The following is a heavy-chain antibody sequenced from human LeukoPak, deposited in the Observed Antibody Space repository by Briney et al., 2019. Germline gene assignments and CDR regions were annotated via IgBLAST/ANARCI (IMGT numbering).Heavy chain of an antibody. CDR2: ISGSGDST. Sequence: PGGSLRLSCAASGFTFSSYAMSWVRQGPGKGLEWVSTISGSGDSTYYADSVRGRFTISRDNSKNTLYLQVNSLRAEDTAVYYCASGIYGSGPQTANDAFDIWGQGTMVTVSS. CDR3: ASGIYGSGPQTANDAFDI. CDR1: GFTFSSYA. V-gene: IGHV3-23*01. D-gene: IGHD3-10*01. J-gene: IGHJ3*02.